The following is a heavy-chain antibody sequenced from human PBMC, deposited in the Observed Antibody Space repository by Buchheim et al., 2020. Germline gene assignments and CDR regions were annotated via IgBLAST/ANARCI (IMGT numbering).Heavy chain of an antibody. CDR2: IYYSGST. D-gene: IGHD1-26*01. Sequence: QLQLQESGPGLVKPSETLSLTCTVSGGSISSSSYYWGWIRQPPGKGLEWIGSIYYSGSTYYNPSLKSRVTISVDTSKNQFPLKLSSVTAADTAVYYCARRWRSGSYSIDYWGQGTL. CDR3: ARRWRSGSYSIDY. J-gene: IGHJ4*02. V-gene: IGHV4-39*01. CDR1: GGSISSSSYY.